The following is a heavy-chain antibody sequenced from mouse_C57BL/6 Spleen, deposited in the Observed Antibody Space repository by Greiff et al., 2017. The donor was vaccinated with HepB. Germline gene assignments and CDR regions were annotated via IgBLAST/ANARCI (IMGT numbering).Heavy chain of an antibody. Sequence: QVQLQQSGAELARPGASVKMSCKASGYTFTSYTMHWVKQRPGQGLEWIGYINPSSGYTKYNQKFKDKATLTADKSSSIAYMQLSSLTSEDSAVYYCAREAGRAWFAYWGQGTLVTVST. CDR2: INPSSGYT. V-gene: IGHV1-4*01. CDR3: AREAGRAWFAY. CDR1: GYTFTSYT. J-gene: IGHJ3*01.